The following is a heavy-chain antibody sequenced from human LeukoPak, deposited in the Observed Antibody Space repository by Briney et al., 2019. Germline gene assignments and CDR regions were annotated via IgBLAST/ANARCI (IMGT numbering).Heavy chain of an antibody. V-gene: IGHV4-59*08. CDR2: IHYSGST. CDR1: GGSNY. D-gene: IGHD1-20*01. Sequence: SETLSLTCTVSGGSNYWSWIRQPPGKGLEWIAYIHYSGSTNYNPSLKSRVTISIDTSKNQFSLKLNSVTAADTAVYYCAKHSNWNAGVDWFDPWGQGTLVTVSS. CDR3: AKHSNWNAGVDWFDP. J-gene: IGHJ5*02.